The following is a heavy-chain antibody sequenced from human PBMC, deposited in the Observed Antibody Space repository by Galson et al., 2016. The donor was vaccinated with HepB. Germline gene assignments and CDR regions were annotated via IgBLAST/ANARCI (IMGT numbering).Heavy chain of an antibody. D-gene: IGHD4/OR15-4a*01. CDR2: ISSSSSYM. CDR1: EFRLSFCS. J-gene: IGHJ4*02. V-gene: IGHV3-21*01. CDR3: ARDEYGEGRGWYLDY. Sequence: SLRLSCAVSEFRLSFCSMNWVRQAPGKGLEWVSSISSSSSYMYYADSVKGRFTISRDNSKNSLYLQMDSLRAEDTAVYYCARDEYGEGRGWYLDYWGQGTLVTVSS.